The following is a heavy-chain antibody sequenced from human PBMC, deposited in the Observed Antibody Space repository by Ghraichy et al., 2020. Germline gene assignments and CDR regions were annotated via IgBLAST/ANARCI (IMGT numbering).Heavy chain of an antibody. D-gene: IGHD6-13*01. V-gene: IGHV3-30*04. CDR2: ITCDGSNK. CDR1: GFTFSSYA. CDR3: AREGIAPAWKEGMDV. J-gene: IGHJ6*01. Sequence: GGSLRLSCAASGFTFSSYAMHWVRQAPGKGLEWVADITCDGSNKYYADSVKGRFTISRDNSKNTLYLQMNSLRAEDTAVYYCAREGIAPAWKEGMDVWGHGTTVTASS.